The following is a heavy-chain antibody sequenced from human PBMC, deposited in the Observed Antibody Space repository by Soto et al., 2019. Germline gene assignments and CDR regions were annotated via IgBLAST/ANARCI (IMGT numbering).Heavy chain of an antibody. CDR3: ARDNRRLGFDY. Sequence: QVQLQESGPGLVTPSQTLSLTCTVSGGSIRSGGYYWSWIRQHPGKGLEWIGCIYYSGSTDYNASLKRRVTISLDTSKNPFSLNRTSVTAEDTAVYYCARDNRRLGFDYWGQGTRVSVSS. J-gene: IGHJ4*02. CDR2: IYYSGST. D-gene: IGHD3-16*01. V-gene: IGHV4-31*03. CDR1: GGSIRSGGYY.